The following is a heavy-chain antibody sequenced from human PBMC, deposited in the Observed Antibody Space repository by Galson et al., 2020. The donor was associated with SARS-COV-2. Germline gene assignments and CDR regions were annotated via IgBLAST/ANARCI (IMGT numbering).Heavy chain of an antibody. CDR2: ISSSGSTI. Sequence: GGSLRLSCAASGFTFSDYYMSWIRQAPGKGLEWVSYISSSGSTIYYADSVKGRFTISRDNAKNSLYLQMNSLRAEDTAVYYCARDMVGYYDSSGKPVYYYYGMDVWGQGTTVTVSS. V-gene: IGHV3-11*01. D-gene: IGHD3-22*01. CDR3: ARDMVGYYDSSGKPVYYYYGMDV. CDR1: GFTFSDYY. J-gene: IGHJ6*02.